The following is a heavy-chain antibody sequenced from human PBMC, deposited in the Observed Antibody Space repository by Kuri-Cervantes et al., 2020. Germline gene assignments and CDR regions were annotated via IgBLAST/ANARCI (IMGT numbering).Heavy chain of an antibody. CDR1: GGSISSYY. CDR2: IYYSGST. CDR3: ARSPSRYYMDV. J-gene: IGHJ6*03. Sequence: SETLSLTCTVSGGSISSYYWSWIRQPPGKGLEWIGYIYYSGSTNYNPSLESRVTISVDTSKNQFSLKLSSVTAADTAVYYCARSPSRYYMDVWGKGTTVTVSS. V-gene: IGHV4-59*13.